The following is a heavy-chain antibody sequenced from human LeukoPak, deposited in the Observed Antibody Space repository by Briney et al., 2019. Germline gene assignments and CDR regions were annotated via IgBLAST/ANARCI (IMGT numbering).Heavy chain of an antibody. D-gene: IGHD3-22*01. J-gene: IGHJ1*01. Sequence: GGSLILSCAASGFTFSSYAMHWVRQAPGKGLEWVAVISYDGSNKYYADSVKGRFTISRDNSKNTLYLQMNSLRAEDTAVYYCARVPYYYDSSGYSFQHWGQGTLVTVSS. CDR3: ARVPYYYDSSGYSFQH. CDR1: GFTFSSYA. CDR2: ISYDGSNK. V-gene: IGHV3-30*04.